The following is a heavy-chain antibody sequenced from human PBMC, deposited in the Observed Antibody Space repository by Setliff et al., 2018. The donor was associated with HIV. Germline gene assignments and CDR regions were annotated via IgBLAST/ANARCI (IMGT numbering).Heavy chain of an antibody. V-gene: IGHV4-61*02. CDR2: IYTSGST. CDR3: AKTSVGATGFNDFWSGPREYSFFDL. J-gene: IGHJ5*02. CDR1: GGSISSGTSY. D-gene: IGHD3-3*01. Sequence: SETLSLTCTVSGGSISSGTSYWSWIRQPAGKGLEWIGRIYTSGSTNYNPSLKSRVTISADTSNNQFSLRLTSMTAADTAVYYCAKTSVGATGFNDFWSGPREYSFFDLWGQGTLVTVSS.